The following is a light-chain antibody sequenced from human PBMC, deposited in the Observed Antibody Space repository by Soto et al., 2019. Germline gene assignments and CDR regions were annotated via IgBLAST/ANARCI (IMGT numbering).Light chain of an antibody. J-gene: IGLJ1*01. V-gene: IGLV1-40*01. CDR2: GNS. CDR1: SSNIGAGYD. CDR3: QSYDSSLSVFDV. Sequence: QSVLTQPPSVSGAPGQRVTISCTGSSSNIGAGYDVHWYQQLPGTAPKLLIYGNSNRPSGVPYRFSGSKSGTSASLAITGLHAEDEADYYCQSYDSSLSVFDVFGTGTKVTVL.